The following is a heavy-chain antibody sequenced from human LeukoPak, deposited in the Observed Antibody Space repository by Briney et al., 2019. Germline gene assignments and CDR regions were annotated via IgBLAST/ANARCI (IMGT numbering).Heavy chain of an antibody. J-gene: IGHJ5*02. CDR2: ISANGGSR. CDR1: GFTFSSYA. V-gene: IGHV3-23*01. CDR3: AKAMIRRVLLWFREPFDP. Sequence: GGSLRLSCAVSGFTFSSYAMSWVRQAPGKGLEWVSGISANGGSRYYADSVKGRFTISRDNSKNTLYLQMNSLRAEDTAVYYCAKAMIRRVLLWFREPFDPWGQGTLVTVSS. D-gene: IGHD3-10*01.